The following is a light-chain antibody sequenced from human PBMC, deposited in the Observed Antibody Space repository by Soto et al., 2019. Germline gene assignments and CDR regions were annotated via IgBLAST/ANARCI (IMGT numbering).Light chain of an antibody. V-gene: IGLV2-14*01. CDR3: SSYTTTSTLL. Sequence: QSALTQPASVSGSLGQSITISCTGSNRDIGAYNLVSWYQQYPDTAPKLIIYGVRNRPPGVSYRFTGSRSGNTASLTISALQADDESTFYCSSYTTTSTLLFGGGTKLTVL. CDR2: GVR. J-gene: IGLJ3*02. CDR1: NRDIGAYNL.